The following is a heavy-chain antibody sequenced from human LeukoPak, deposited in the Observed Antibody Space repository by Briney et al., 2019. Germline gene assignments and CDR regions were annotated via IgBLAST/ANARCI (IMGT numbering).Heavy chain of an antibody. CDR3: ASYNWNFLNDY. D-gene: IGHD1-7*01. J-gene: IGHJ4*02. CDR2: INSDGSNT. V-gene: IGHV3-74*01. Sequence: TGGSLRLSCAASGFTFSAYWMYWVPQNSGKGLVWVSGINSDGSNTRYADSVKGRFTISRDNAKNTLYLQMNSLRAEDTAVYYCASYNWNFLNDYWGQGTLVTVSS. CDR1: GFTFSAYW.